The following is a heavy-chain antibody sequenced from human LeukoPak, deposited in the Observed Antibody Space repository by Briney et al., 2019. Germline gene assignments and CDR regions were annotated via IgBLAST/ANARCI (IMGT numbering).Heavy chain of an antibody. CDR1: GGTFSNYA. Sequence: SVKVSCKASGGTFSNYAINWLRQAPGQGLEWLGGIIPIFGTTNYAQKFQGRVTLTTDESTNTAYVELSSLRSEDTAVYYCRRGEQLVRGSGDYWGQGTLVTVSS. J-gene: IGHJ4*02. D-gene: IGHD6-6*01. V-gene: IGHV1-69*05. CDR2: IIPIFGTT. CDR3: RRGEQLVRGSGDY.